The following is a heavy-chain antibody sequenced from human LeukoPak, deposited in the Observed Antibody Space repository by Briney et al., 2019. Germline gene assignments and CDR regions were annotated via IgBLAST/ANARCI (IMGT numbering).Heavy chain of an antibody. V-gene: IGHV4-34*01. D-gene: IGHD6-19*01. CDR1: GGSFSGYY. Sequence: KPSETLSLTCDVYGGSFSGYYWSWIRQPPGKGLEWIGEISHSGRINYNPSLKSRVSISVDMSKNQFSLKLRSVTDADTPVYYCEGVPHGYTSGWYTWGQGTLVTVSS. CDR3: EGVPHGYTSGWYT. CDR2: ISHSGRI. J-gene: IGHJ5*02.